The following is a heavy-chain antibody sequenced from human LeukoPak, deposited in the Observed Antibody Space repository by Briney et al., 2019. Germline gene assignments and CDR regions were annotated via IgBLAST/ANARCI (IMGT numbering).Heavy chain of an antibody. CDR2: IYYSGST. D-gene: IGHD3-10*01. CDR3: ARHSFRVWFGDPVGAFDI. J-gene: IGHJ3*02. V-gene: IGHV4-59*08. Sequence: SETLSLTCTVSGGSISSYYWSWIRQPPGKGLEWIGYIYYSGSTNYNPSLKSRVTISVDTSKNQFSLKLSSVTAADTAVYYCARHSFRVWFGDPVGAFDIWGQGTMVTVSS. CDR1: GGSISSYY.